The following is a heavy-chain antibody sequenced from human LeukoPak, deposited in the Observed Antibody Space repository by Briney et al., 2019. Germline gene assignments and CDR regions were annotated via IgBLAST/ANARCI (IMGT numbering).Heavy chain of an antibody. D-gene: IGHD3-3*01. CDR1: GFTFSTYG. Sequence: GGSLRLSCAASGFTFSTYGMHWVRQAPGKGLEWVALIWYDRSNKYYADSVKGRFTISRDNSKNTLYLQMNSLRAEDTAVYYCAKDLRYYDFWSGLADYWGQGTLVTVSS. V-gene: IGHV3-33*06. J-gene: IGHJ4*02. CDR2: IWYDRSNK. CDR3: AKDLRYYDFWSGLADY.